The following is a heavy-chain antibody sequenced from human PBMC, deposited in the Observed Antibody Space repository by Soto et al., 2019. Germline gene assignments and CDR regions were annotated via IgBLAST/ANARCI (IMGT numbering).Heavy chain of an antibody. D-gene: IGHD4-17*01. J-gene: IGHJ6*02. CDR2: NIPVFGTA. CDR3: ARGDATKIVVTTYYGMDV. Sequence: QVQLVQSGAEVKKRGSSVKVSCKASGGSLSNYGISWVRQAPGQGLEWMGGNIPVFGTANYAQKFQGRVTITADESTSIVYMDVTSLRSEDTAVYYCARGDATKIVVTTYYGMDVWGQETKVNISS. CDR1: GGSLSNYG. V-gene: IGHV1-69*12.